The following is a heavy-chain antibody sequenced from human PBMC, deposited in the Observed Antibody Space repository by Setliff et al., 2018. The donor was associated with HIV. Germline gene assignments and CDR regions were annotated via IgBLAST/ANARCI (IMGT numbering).Heavy chain of an antibody. J-gene: IGHJ3*02. CDR1: GYSFSTYW. Sequence: SGESLKISCKGSGYSFSTYWIGWVRQMPGKGLEWMGIIYPDDSATRYSPSFQGQVTISADKSISTAYLQWSSLKASDTAMYYCARQGDYHILTGYYSGPHDAFDIWGQGTMVTVSS. V-gene: IGHV5-51*01. D-gene: IGHD3-9*01. CDR2: IYPDDSAT. CDR3: ARQGDYHILTGYYSGPHDAFDI.